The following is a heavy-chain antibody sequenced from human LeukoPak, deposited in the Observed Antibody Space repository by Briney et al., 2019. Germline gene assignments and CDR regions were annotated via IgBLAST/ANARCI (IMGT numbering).Heavy chain of an antibody. D-gene: IGHD3-22*01. V-gene: IGHV3-23*01. CDR1: GFSFSSYA. Sequence: QPGGSLRLSCAASGFSFSSYAMSWVRQAPGKGLEWVSTISGSGVSTSYADSVKGRFTISRDDSKNTLYLQMNSLRVEDTAVYYCARFDSSGGYWGQGTLVTVSS. J-gene: IGHJ4*02. CDR3: ARFDSSGGY. CDR2: ISGSGVST.